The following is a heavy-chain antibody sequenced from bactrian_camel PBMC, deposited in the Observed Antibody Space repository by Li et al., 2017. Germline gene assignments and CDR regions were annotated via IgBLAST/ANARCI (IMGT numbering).Heavy chain of an antibody. Sequence: QVQLVESGGGVVQPGGSLRLSCAASGFTFSTNFMTWVRQASGKGLEWVSTINSASTFYADSVKGRFTISRDNAKNTLYLQMNSLKPEDTAMYYCAADSSWFCTVQSAFAYWGQGTQVTVS. CDR1: GFTFSTNF. D-gene: IGHD6*01. CDR2: INSAST. J-gene: IGHJ6*01. V-gene: IGHV3S28*01. CDR3: AADSSWFCTVQSAFAY.